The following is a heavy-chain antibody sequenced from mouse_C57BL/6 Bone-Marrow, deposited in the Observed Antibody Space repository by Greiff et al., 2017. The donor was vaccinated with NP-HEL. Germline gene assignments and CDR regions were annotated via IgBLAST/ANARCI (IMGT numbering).Heavy chain of an antibody. J-gene: IGHJ3*01. CDR2: INPNNGGT. CDR3: ARDYYGSTAWFAY. CDR1: GYTFTDYY. D-gene: IGHD1-1*01. Sequence: EVQLQQSGPELVKPGASVKISCKASGYTFTDYYMNWVKQSHGKSLEWIGDINPNNGGTSYNQKFKGKATLTVDKSSSTAYMELRSLTSEDSAVYYCARDYYGSTAWFAYWGQGTLVTVPA. V-gene: IGHV1-26*01.